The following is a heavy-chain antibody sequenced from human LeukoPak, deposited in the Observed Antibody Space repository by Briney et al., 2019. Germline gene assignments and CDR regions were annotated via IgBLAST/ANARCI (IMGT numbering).Heavy chain of an antibody. D-gene: IGHD3-9*01. CDR1: GYTLTELS. J-gene: IGHJ4*02. V-gene: IGHV1-24*01. CDR3: ATAGDDSLSWYFDY. CDR2: FDPEDGET. Sequence: ASVTVSCKVSGYTLTELSMHWVRQAPGKGLEWMGGFDPEDGETIYAQKFQGRVTMTEDTSTDTAYMELSSLISEDTAVYFCATAGDDSLSWYFDYWGQGTLVTVSS.